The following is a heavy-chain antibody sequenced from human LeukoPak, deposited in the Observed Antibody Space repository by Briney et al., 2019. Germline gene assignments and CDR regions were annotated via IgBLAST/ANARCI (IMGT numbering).Heavy chain of an antibody. D-gene: IGHD3-3*02. V-gene: IGHV3-66*01. CDR3: ASSKAGLVAY. J-gene: IGHJ4*02. Sequence: PGGSLRLSCAASGFTVSSNYMSWVRQAPGKGLEWVSVIYSSGSTYYADSVEGRFTISRDSSKNTVYLQMNNLRAEDTAVYYCASSKAGLVAYWGQGTLVTVSS. CDR2: IYSSGST. CDR1: GFTVSSNY.